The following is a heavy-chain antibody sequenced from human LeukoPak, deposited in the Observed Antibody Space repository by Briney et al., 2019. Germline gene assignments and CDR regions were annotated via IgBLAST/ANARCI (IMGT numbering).Heavy chain of an antibody. V-gene: IGHV3-21*01. CDR2: ISSSSTYI. D-gene: IGHD1-1*01. CDR1: GFTFSSYS. J-gene: IGHJ4*02. CDR3: ARGAGTSYFDY. Sequence: GGSLRLSCAASGFTFSSYSMNWARQVSGQGLEWVSYISSSSTYINYADSLKGRFTISRDNAKNSLYLQMNSLRAEGTAVYYCARGAGTSYFDYWGQGTLVTVSS.